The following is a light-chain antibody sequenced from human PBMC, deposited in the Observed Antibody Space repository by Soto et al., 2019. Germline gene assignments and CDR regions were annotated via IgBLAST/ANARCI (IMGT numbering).Light chain of an antibody. CDR3: CSYAGITV. J-gene: IGLJ1*01. CDR1: SSDVGSYNL. Sequence: QSALTQPASVSGSAGQSITISCTGTSSDVGSYNLVSWYQQYSGKAPKLLIYEVNKRPSGVSNRFSGSKSGNTASLTISGLQAEEEADYYCCSYAGITVFATGTKVTV. V-gene: IGLV2-23*02. CDR2: EVN.